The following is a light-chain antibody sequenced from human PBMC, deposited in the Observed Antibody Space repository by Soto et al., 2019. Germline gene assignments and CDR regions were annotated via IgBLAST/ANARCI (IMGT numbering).Light chain of an antibody. J-gene: IGKJ2*01. Sequence: EIVLTPSPGALSLTTGERATLSCRASLSVSSDYLAWYQQKPGQAPRLLIYGINRRATGIPDRFSGSGSGTDFTLTISRLEPEDFAVYYCQRYGSSPYNFGQGTKVDI. CDR2: GIN. CDR3: QRYGSSPYN. V-gene: IGKV3-20*01. CDR1: LSVSSDY.